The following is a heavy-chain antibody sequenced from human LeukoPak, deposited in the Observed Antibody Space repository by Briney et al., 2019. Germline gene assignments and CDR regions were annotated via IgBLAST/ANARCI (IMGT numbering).Heavy chain of an antibody. CDR1: GGSNTVYY. CDR3: ARGGSRSYTSSTLDY. D-gene: IGHD6-6*01. CDR2: ISYSGST. V-gene: IGHV4-59*12. J-gene: IGHJ4*02. Sequence: SETLSLTCSVSGGSNTVYYWNWIRQSPGKGLEWIGSISYSGSTNYNPSLKSRVTISIDTSKNRFSLKVSSVIAADTAMYYCARGGSRSYTSSTLDYWGQGTLVTVSS.